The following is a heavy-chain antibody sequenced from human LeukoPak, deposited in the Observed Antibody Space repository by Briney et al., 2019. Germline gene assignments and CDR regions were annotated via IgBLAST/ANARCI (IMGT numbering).Heavy chain of an antibody. CDR1: GFTFSSYS. CDR2: ISSSSSYI. J-gene: IGHJ4*02. CDR3: ARKATGVLYYFDY. Sequence: PGGSLRLSCAASGFTFSSYSMNWVRQAPGKGLEWVSSISSSSSYIYYADSVKGRFTISRDNAKNSLYLQMNSLRAEDTAVYYCARKATGVLYYFDYWGQGTLVTVSS. D-gene: IGHD2-8*02. V-gene: IGHV3-21*01.